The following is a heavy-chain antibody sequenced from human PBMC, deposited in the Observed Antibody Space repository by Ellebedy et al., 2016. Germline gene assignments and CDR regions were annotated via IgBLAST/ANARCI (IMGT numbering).Heavy chain of an antibody. CDR3: AKWNGGWYAFEV. D-gene: IGHD6-19*01. J-gene: IGHJ3*01. Sequence: SETLSLTCNVSGGSVSSYFWNWIRRPPGKGLEWIGFVFHTGATLYNPSLKSRVSMSVDTSKSQFSLRLTSVTAADTAVYYCAKWNGGWYAFEVWGQGTMVTVSS. CDR2: VFHTGAT. CDR1: GGSVSSYF. V-gene: IGHV4-59*02.